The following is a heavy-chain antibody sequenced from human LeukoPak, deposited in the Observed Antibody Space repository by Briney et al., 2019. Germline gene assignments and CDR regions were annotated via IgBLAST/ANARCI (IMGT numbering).Heavy chain of an antibody. CDR2: INTDTGNP. D-gene: IGHD2-2*02. Sequence: GSVRVSCKASGYTFTNYAMSWVRQAPGQGVEWMGWINTDTGNPTYAQGFIGRFVFSLDTSVSTAYLQISSLTAEDTAVYYCARGLSCTSASCYNDYGGQGTLVTVS. V-gene: IGHV7-4-1*02. CDR1: GYTFTNYA. CDR3: ARGLSCTSASCYNDY. J-gene: IGHJ4*02.